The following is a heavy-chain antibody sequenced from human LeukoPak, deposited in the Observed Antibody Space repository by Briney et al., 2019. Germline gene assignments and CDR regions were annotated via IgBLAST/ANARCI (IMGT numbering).Heavy chain of an antibody. Sequence: GGSLRLSCAASGFTFSSYSMNWVRQAPGKGLEWVSYISSSSSTIYYADSVKGRFTISRDSAKNSLYLQMNSLRAQDTAVYYCARVGLYPRGAFDIWGQGTMVTVSS. J-gene: IGHJ3*02. CDR1: GFTFSSYS. CDR3: ARVGLYPRGAFDI. V-gene: IGHV3-48*04. CDR2: ISSSSSTI. D-gene: IGHD2-2*02.